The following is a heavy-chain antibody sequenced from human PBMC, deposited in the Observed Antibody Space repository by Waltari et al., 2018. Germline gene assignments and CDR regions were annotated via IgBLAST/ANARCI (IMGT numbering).Heavy chain of an antibody. CDR3: TRDPAPGIAVAVDY. Sequence: EVQLVESGGGLVQPGRSLRLSCTASGFTFGDYAMSWFRQAPGTGLEWVGFIRSKAYGGTTEYAASVKGRFTISRDDSKSIAYLQMNSLKTEDTAVYYCTRDPAPGIAVAVDYWGQGTLVTVSS. V-gene: IGHV3-49*03. CDR1: GFTFGDYA. CDR2: IRSKAYGGTT. J-gene: IGHJ4*02. D-gene: IGHD6-19*01.